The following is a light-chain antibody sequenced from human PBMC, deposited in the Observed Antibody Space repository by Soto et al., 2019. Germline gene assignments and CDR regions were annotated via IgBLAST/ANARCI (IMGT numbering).Light chain of an antibody. V-gene: IGKV3-20*01. CDR1: QSLSSNY. CDR3: QQYGAPPLT. Sequence: EIVLTQSPGTLSLSPGERATLSCRASQSLSSNYLAWYQQRPGQSPRLLIYGGSTRATAVPDRFSGSGSGTDFALTISRLEPEDFAVYYCQQYGAPPLTFGPGTKVD. J-gene: IGKJ3*01. CDR2: GGS.